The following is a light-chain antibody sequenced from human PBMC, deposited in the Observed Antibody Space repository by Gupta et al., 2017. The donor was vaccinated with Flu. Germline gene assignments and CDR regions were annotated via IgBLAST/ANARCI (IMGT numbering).Light chain of an antibody. CDR3: AAWGSSLIAGF. J-gene: IGLJ2*01. CDR2: END. V-gene: IGLV1-51*02. CDR1: SSNIGKNY. Sequence: SCSGSSSNIGKNYVSWYQQLPGTAPNLLIYENDQRPSGIPDRFSCSKAGTSAPPGISGLQTGDEADYDCAAWGSSLIAGFFGGGTTLTVL.